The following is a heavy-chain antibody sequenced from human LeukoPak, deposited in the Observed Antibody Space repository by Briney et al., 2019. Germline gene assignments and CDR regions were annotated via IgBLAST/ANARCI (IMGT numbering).Heavy chain of an antibody. J-gene: IGHJ4*02. D-gene: IGHD1-26*01. CDR1: GFTVSSNY. V-gene: IGHV3-53*01. Sequence: GGSLRLSCAASGFTVSSNYMSWVRQAPGKGLELVSVIYSGGSTYYADSVKGRFTISRESAKSSLYLQMNSLRAEDTAVYYCVRQPDSARYGFDFWGQGTLVTVSS. CDR2: IYSGGST. CDR3: VRQPDSARYGFDF.